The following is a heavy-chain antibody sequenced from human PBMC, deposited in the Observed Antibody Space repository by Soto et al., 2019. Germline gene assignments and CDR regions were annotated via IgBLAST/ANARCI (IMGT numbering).Heavy chain of an antibody. CDR3: ARDFMRSGAAAGTFWFEP. Sequence: GGSLRLSCAASGFTFSSYSMNWVRQAPGKGLEWVSYISSSSSTIYYADSVKGRFTISRDNAKNSLYLQMNSLRDEDTAVYYCARDFMRSGAAAGTFWFEPWGQGTLVTVSS. V-gene: IGHV3-48*02. D-gene: IGHD6-13*01. J-gene: IGHJ5*02. CDR1: GFTFSSYS. CDR2: ISSSSSTI.